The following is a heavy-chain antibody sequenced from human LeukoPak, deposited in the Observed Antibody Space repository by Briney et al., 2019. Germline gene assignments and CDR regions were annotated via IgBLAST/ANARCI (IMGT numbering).Heavy chain of an antibody. V-gene: IGHV4-34*01. J-gene: IGHJ4*02. CDR1: GGSFSGYY. CDR2: INHSGST. Sequence: SETLSLTCAVYGGSFSGYYWSWIRQPPGKGLEWIGEINHSGSTNYNPSLKSRVTISVDTSKHQFSLKLSSVTAADTAVYYCARDEGSSLNYWGQGTLVTVSS. D-gene: IGHD6-13*01. CDR3: ARDEGSSLNY.